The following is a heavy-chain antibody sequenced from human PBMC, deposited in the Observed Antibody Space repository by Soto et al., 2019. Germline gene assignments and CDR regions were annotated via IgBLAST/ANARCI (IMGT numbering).Heavy chain of an antibody. Sequence: SETLSLTCTVSGGSIRSAGHYWSWIRQHPGKGLEWIGYINHSGTTFYNPSLKSRLTISVDTSENQFSLRLTSVTAADTAVYFCARWGGFCTDGVCAAPSDTWGQGTLVTVSS. CDR1: GGSIRSAGHY. D-gene: IGHD2-8*01. J-gene: IGHJ5*02. CDR3: ARWGGFCTDGVCAAPSDT. V-gene: IGHV4-31*03. CDR2: INHSGTT.